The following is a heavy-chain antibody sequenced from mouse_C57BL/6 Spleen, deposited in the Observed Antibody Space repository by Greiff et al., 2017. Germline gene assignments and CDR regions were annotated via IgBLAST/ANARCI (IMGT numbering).Heavy chain of an antibody. V-gene: IGHV1-82*01. Sequence: VQLQQSGPELVKPGASVKISCKASGYAFSSSWMNWVKQRPGEGLEWIGRIYPGDGDTNYNGKFKGKATLTADKSSSTAYMQLSSLTSEDSAVDFWANHGNVFDYWGQGTTLTVSS. D-gene: IGHD2-1*01. J-gene: IGHJ2*01. CDR3: ANHGNVFDY. CDR2: IYPGDGDT. CDR1: GYAFSSSW.